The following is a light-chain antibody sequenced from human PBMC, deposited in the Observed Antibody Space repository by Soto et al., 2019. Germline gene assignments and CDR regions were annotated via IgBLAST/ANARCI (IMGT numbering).Light chain of an antibody. J-gene: IGLJ3*02. Sequence: QSVLTQPASVSGSPGQSITISCTGTSSDVGAYKYVSWYQQHPGKAPKLMISDVGNRPSGVSNRFSGSKSGNTASLTISGLQAEDEADYYCSSYRSDNTVVFGGGTKLTVL. CDR3: SSYRSDNTVV. CDR2: DVG. V-gene: IGLV2-14*01. CDR1: SSDVGAYKY.